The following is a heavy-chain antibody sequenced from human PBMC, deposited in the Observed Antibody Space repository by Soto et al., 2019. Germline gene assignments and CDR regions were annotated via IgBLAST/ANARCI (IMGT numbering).Heavy chain of an antibody. CDR1: GFNIPGYG. CDR3: TRWNGFGDS. CDR2: FTGGHGKT. J-gene: IGHJ4*02. V-gene: IGHV3-23*01. D-gene: IGHD1-1*01. Sequence: EVQLLESGGGSVQPGGSLKLSCGVSGFNIPGYGVTWVRQPPGKGLEWVSGFTGGHGKTFYADSVRGRFTLSREDSRNMVYLQMDSLRVEDTAVYYCTRWNGFGDSWGQGTLVTVAS.